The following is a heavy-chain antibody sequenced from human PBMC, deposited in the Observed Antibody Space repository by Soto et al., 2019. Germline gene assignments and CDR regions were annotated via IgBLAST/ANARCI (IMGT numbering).Heavy chain of an antibody. CDR1: GGSISSYY. V-gene: IGHV4-59*01. D-gene: IGHD2-15*01. CDR2: IYYSGST. CDR3: ARAGRTCGGSCYSNWFDT. Sequence: PSETLSLTCTVSGGSISSYYWSWIRQPPGKGLEWIGYIYYSGSTNYNPSLKSRVTISVDTSKNQFSLKLSSVTAADTAVYYCARAGRTCGGSCYSNWFDTWGQGTLVTVSS. J-gene: IGHJ5*02.